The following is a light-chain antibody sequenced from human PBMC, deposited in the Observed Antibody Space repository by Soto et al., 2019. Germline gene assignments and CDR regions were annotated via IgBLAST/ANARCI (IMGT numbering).Light chain of an antibody. CDR3: QHYNNWPPWT. Sequence: EIVMTQSPATLSVSPGERATLSCRASQSVNSNLAWYQQKFGQAPRLLIYGASTRATGVPARFSGSGSGTEFTLTISSLQYEDFAVYYCQHYNNWPPWTFGQGTKVEI. CDR2: GAS. J-gene: IGKJ1*01. V-gene: IGKV3-15*01. CDR1: QSVNSN.